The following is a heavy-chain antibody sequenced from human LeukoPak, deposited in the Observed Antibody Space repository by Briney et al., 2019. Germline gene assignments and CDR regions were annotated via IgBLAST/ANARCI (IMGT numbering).Heavy chain of an antibody. V-gene: IGHV1-24*01. J-gene: IGHJ4*02. CDR3: ARSRLQLWLRAEFDY. CDR1: GYTLTELS. Sequence: GASVKVSCKVSGYTLTELSMHWVRQAPGKGLEWMGGFDPEDGETIYAQKFQGRVTITADESTSTAYMELSSLRSEDTAVYYCARSRLQLWLRAEFDYWGQGTLVTVSS. D-gene: IGHD5-18*01. CDR2: FDPEDGET.